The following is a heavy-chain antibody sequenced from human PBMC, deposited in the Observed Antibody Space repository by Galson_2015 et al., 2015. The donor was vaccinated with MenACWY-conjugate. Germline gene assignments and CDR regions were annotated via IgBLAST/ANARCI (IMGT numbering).Heavy chain of an antibody. V-gene: IGHV3-23*01. CDR1: GFTLSNFA. Sequence: SLRLSCAASGFTLSNFAMSWVRQAPGKGLEWISAISGTDGTTNYAGSVKGRFTISRDTSKNTLYLQMSSQRAEDTAIYYCAKLIGRGTAGYFDSWGQGTLVTVSS. D-gene: IGHD6-13*01. CDR3: AKLIGRGTAGYFDS. CDR2: ISGTDGTT. J-gene: IGHJ4*02.